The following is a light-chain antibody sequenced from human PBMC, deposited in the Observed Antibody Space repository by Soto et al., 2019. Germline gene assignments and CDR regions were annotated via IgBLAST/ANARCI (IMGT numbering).Light chain of an antibody. V-gene: IGKV3-20*01. CDR3: QQYGGSPLT. CDR2: GAS. CDR1: QSISSSS. Sequence: EIVLTQSPGTLSLSPGERATLSCRASQSISSSSLAWYQQKPGQAPRLLIYGASSRATGIPDRFGGSGSGTDFTLTIGRLEPEDSAVYSCQQYGGSPLTFGGGTKVEIK. J-gene: IGKJ4*01.